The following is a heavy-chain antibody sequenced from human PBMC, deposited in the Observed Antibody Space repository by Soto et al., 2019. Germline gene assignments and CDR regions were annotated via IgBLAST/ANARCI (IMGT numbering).Heavy chain of an antibody. CDR3: ARDRRYCSGRSCYSNFDY. Sequence: GGSLRLSCAASGFSFSSYSINWVRQAPGKGLEWVSSISTGSTSMFYADSLEGRFTISRDDAKNSLYLEMNSLRAEDTAVYFCARDRRYCSGRSCYSNFDYWGQGTLVTVSS. V-gene: IGHV3-21*01. J-gene: IGHJ4*02. CDR1: GFSFSSYS. CDR2: ISTGSTSM. D-gene: IGHD2-15*01.